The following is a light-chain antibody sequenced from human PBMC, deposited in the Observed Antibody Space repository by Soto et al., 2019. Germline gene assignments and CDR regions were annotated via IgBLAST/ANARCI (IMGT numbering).Light chain of an antibody. J-gene: IGLJ1*01. Sequence: SVLPHPASVSGSPGQSITISCTGTTSDVGGYNYVSWYQQHPGKAPKLMIYEGTKRPSGVPNRFSGSKSGKTASLTISGLQAEDEADYYCSSYTSSSTYIFGTGTKVTVL. CDR1: TSDVGGYNY. CDR3: SSYTSSSTYI. V-gene: IGLV2-14*01. CDR2: EGT.